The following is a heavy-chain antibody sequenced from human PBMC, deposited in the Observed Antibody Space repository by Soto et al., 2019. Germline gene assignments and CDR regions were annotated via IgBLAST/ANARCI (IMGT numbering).Heavy chain of an antibody. CDR3: ARLIGKITMVRGDLNWFDP. CDR1: GFTFSSYA. D-gene: IGHD3-10*01. J-gene: IGHJ5*02. V-gene: IGHV3-23*01. Sequence: GGALRLSCAASGFTFSSYAMSWVRQAPGKGLEWVSAISGSGGSTYYADSVKGRFTISRDNSKNTLYLQMNSLRAEDTAVYYFARLIGKITMVRGDLNWFDPWGQGTLVTVSS. CDR2: ISGSGGST.